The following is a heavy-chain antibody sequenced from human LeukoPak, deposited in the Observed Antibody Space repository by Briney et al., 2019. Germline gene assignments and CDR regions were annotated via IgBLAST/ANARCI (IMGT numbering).Heavy chain of an antibody. CDR2: INSDGSAI. J-gene: IGHJ4*02. CDR1: GFTFSSNW. CDR3: VKDSNTYGYTFEY. Sequence: GGSLRLSCAASGFTFSSNWMNWVRQAPGKGLVWVSRINSDGSAIDYTDSVKGRFTISRDNAKSSLYLQMNSLRAEDMALYYCVKDSNTYGYTFEYWGQGTLVTVSS. D-gene: IGHD5-18*01. V-gene: IGHV3-74*01.